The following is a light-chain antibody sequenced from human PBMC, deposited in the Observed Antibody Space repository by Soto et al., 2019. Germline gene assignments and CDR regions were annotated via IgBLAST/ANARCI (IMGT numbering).Light chain of an antibody. V-gene: IGKV1-27*01. J-gene: IGKJ4*01. CDR3: QNYNTAPHT. CDR1: QAISNY. Sequence: DIQMTQSPSSLSASVGDRVTITCPPSQAISNYLAWYQQRPGKVPKLLIYEASTLQSGVPSRFSGSRSGMDFTLTITSLQPEDVAASYCQNYNTAPHTFGGGTRVDIK. CDR2: EAS.